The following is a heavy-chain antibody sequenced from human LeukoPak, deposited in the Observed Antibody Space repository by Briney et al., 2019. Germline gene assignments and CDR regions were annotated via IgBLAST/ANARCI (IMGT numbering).Heavy chain of an antibody. V-gene: IGHV3-49*03. CDR3: SRGLHDYGDSNYYFDQ. CDR2: IRKKGYGETT. Sequence: GGSLRLSCTASGFTFGDDAWSWFRQAPGKGLEWICFIRKKGYGETTDYAASVRGRLTISRDDAKSIAYLQMNSLKTEDTALYYCSRGLHDYGDSNYYFDQWGRGTLVTVSS. D-gene: IGHD4-17*01. J-gene: IGHJ4*02. CDR1: GFTFGDDA.